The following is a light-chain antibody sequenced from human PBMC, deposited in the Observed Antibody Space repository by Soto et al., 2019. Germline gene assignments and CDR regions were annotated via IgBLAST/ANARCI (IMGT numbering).Light chain of an antibody. V-gene: IGKV3-20*01. CDR2: GAS. J-gene: IGKJ1*01. CDR3: QQYGSSRT. CDR1: QSVSSSY. Sequence: ENGLTQSPGTLSLSTGERATLSCRASQSVSSSYLAWYQQKPGQAPRLLIYGASSRATGIPDRFSGSGSGTDFTLTISRLEPEDFAVYYCQQYGSSRTFGQGTKVAIK.